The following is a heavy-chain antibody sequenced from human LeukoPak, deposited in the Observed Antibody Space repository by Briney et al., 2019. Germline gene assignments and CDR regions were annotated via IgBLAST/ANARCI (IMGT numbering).Heavy chain of an antibody. Sequence: ASVKVSCKASGGTFSSYAISWVRQAPGQGLEWMGGIIPIFGTANYAQKFQGRVTITADESTSTAYMELSSLRSEDTAVYYCARDQGSAGPNYYYYYYMDVWGKGTTVTVSS. V-gene: IGHV1-69*13. J-gene: IGHJ6*03. CDR3: ARDQGSAGPNYYYYYYMDV. D-gene: IGHD2-15*01. CDR2: IIPIFGTA. CDR1: GGTFSSYA.